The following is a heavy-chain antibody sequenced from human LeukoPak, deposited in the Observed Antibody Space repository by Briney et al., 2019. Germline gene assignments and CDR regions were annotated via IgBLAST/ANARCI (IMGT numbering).Heavy chain of an antibody. CDR1: GGSISSGGYY. CDR3: ARGENKGIAAATGY. CDR2: IYYSGST. D-gene: IGHD6-13*01. V-gene: IGHV4-61*08. Sequence: SETLSLTCTVSGGSISSGGYYWSWIRQPPGKGLEWIGYIYYSGSTNYNPSLKSRVTIPVDTSKNQFSLKLSSVTAADTAVYYCARGENKGIAAATGYWGQGTLVTVSS. J-gene: IGHJ4*02.